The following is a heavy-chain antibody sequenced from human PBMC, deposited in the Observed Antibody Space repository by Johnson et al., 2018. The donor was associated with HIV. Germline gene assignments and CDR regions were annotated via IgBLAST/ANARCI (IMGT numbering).Heavy chain of an antibody. D-gene: IGHD5-24*01. V-gene: IGHV3-30*03. CDR3: ARAYNDAFDI. CDR2: ISYDGSYK. J-gene: IGHJ3*02. Sequence: QVQLVESGGGVVQPGKSLRLSCAASGFTFSSYGMHWVRQAPGKGLEWVAVISYDGSYKYYADSVKGRFTISRDNSTNTLYLQMNSLRAEDTAVFYCARAYNDAFDIWGQGTMVTVSS. CDR1: GFTFSSYG.